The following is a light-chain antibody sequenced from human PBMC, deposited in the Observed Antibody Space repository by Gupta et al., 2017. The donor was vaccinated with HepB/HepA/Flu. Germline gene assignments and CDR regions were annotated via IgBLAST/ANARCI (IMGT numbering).Light chain of an antibody. CDR3: RRSDNTPRT. V-gene: IGKV1-39*01. CDR1: QSISSY. J-gene: IGKJ1*01. CDR2: AAS. Sequence: DIQMTQSPSSLSASLGDRVTITCRASQSISSYLNWYQQKPGKAPKLVIYAASRLQSGVRLRFSGSGYATAFTLTMSRLQPEDFATYSCRRSDNTPRTFGQGTKVEIK.